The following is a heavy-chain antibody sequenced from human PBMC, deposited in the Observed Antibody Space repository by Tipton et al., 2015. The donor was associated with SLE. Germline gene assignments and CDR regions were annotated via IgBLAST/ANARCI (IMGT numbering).Heavy chain of an antibody. J-gene: IGHJ6*02. V-gene: IGHV1-69*01. D-gene: IGHD1-1*01. CDR2: IIHISGTP. CDR3: AKNDKQPRVRTNGLDG. Sequence: QVQLVQSGPEVKKPGASVKISCKASGHTFKKNFMHWVRQAPGQGLEWIGGIIHISGTPYYAQRFQGRATITADESTSTVYMELSSLGSEDTAVYYCAKNDKQPRVRTNGLDGWGQATTVIVSS. CDR1: GHTFKKNF.